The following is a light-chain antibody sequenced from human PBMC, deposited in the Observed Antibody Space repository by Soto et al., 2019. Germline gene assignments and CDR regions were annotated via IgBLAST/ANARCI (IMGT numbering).Light chain of an antibody. CDR1: QSVSSSF. CDR3: QQYVRSPGT. V-gene: IGKV3-20*01. CDR2: GAS. Sequence: EIVLTQSPGTLSLSPGERATLSCRASQSVSSSFLAWYQQKPGQAPRLLIYGASSRATGIPDRFSGSGSGTDFTLTISRLEPEDFAVYYCQQYVRSPGTLGKGTKMEIK. J-gene: IGKJ1*01.